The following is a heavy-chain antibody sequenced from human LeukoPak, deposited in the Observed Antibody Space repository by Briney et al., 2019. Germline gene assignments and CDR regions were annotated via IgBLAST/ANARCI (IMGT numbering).Heavy chain of an antibody. Sequence: GGSLRLSCAASGFTFSSYSMNWVRQAPGKGLEWVSSISTSSTYIYYADSVKGRFTISRDNSKNTLYLQMNSLRAEDTAVYYCARDRGYAMDVWGQGTTVTVSS. J-gene: IGHJ6*02. CDR1: GFTFSSYS. D-gene: IGHD1-1*01. CDR2: ISTSSTYI. V-gene: IGHV3-21*04. CDR3: ARDRGYAMDV.